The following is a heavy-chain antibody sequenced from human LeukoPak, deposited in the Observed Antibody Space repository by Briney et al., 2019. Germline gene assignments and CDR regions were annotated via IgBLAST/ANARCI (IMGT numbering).Heavy chain of an antibody. Sequence: ASVKVSCKASGYTFTGYYMHWVRQAPGQGLEWMGWINPNSGGTNYAQKFQGSVTMTRDASISTAYMELSRLRSDDTAVYYCAMLIRTTMVRGVNLEDAFDIWGQGTMVTVSS. CDR1: GYTFTGYY. D-gene: IGHD3-10*01. CDR2: INPNSGGT. J-gene: IGHJ3*02. V-gene: IGHV1-2*02. CDR3: AMLIRTTMVRGVNLEDAFDI.